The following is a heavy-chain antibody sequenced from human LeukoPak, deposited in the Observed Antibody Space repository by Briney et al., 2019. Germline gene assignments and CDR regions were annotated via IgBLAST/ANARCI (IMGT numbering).Heavy chain of an antibody. J-gene: IGHJ4*02. CDR3: AKDPTDFDSSGQTYSDY. V-gene: IGHV3-23*01. Sequence: PGGSLRLSCAASGFTFSSCAMSWVRQAPGKGLEWVSGINASGGTTYYADSVKGRFTISRDNSKNTLVLQLNSLRAEDTAVYYCAKDPTDFDSSGQTYSDYWGQGTLVTVSS. CDR1: GFTFSSCA. D-gene: IGHD3-22*01. CDR2: INASGGTT.